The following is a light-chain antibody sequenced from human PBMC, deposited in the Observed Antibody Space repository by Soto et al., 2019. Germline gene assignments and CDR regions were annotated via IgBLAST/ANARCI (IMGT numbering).Light chain of an antibody. CDR2: GAS. V-gene: IGKV1-39*01. Sequence: DIQMTQSPSYLSASVGDRVTITCRASHSISNYLNWYQQKLGKAPKLLIYGASSLQSGVPTRFSGIGSGKDFTLNISSLQPEDSATYYCQESNRVPFTFGGGTKLEIK. CDR1: HSISNY. J-gene: IGKJ4*01. CDR3: QESNRVPFT.